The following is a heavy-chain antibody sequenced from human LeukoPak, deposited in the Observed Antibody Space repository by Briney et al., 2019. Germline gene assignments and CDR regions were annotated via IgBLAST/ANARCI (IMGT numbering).Heavy chain of an antibody. Sequence: GGSLRLSCAASGFTFSSYEMNWVRQAPGKGLEWVSYISSSGSTIYYADSVKGRFTISRDNSNNMLYLQMNSLRAEDTAVYYCAELGITMIGGVWGKGTTVTISS. CDR1: GFTFSSYE. CDR2: ISSSGSTI. V-gene: IGHV3-48*03. J-gene: IGHJ6*04. CDR3: AELGITMIGGV. D-gene: IGHD3-10*02.